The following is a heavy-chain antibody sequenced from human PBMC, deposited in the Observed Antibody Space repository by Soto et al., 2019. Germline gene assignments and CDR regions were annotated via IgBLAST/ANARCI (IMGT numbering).Heavy chain of an antibody. V-gene: IGHV4-34*01. D-gene: IGHD3-22*01. J-gene: IGHJ6*01. CDR2: INHSGST. Sequence: SETLSLTCAVYGGSFSGDYWSWIRQPPGKGLEWIGEINHSGSTNYNPSLKSRVTISVDTSKNQFSLKLSSVTAADTAVYYCARRRYYYDSSGYYGRDVWGQGNTVT. CDR1: GGSFSGDY. CDR3: ARRRYYYDSSGYYGRDV.